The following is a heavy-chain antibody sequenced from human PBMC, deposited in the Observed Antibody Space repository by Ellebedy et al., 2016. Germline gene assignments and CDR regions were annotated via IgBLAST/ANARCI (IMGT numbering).Heavy chain of an antibody. D-gene: IGHD1/OR15-1a*01. J-gene: IGHJ3*01. Sequence: SETLSLTCNVSGGSVSSDYWNWIRRPPGKGLEWIGYVFHTGTTNYNPSLKSRVTMSVDTSKSQISLRLTSVTAADTAVYYCAKWNSDWYAFDVWGQGTMVTVSS. CDR2: VFHTGTT. CDR1: GGSVSSDY. V-gene: IGHV4-59*02. CDR3: AKWNSDWYAFDV.